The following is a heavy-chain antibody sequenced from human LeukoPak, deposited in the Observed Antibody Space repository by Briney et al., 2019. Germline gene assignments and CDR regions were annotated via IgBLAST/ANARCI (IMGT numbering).Heavy chain of an antibody. CDR2: MHKDGSA. D-gene: IGHD3-22*01. J-gene: IGHJ3*02. CDR1: GGCINSDY. CDR3: ARGMYDSTGYSNPFDI. Sequence: SETLSLTCTVSGGCINSDYWSWIRQSPGKGLEWIGFMHKDGSANYNPSLKSRVTISADTSKNHVSLRVTSVTAADTAVYFCARGMYDSTGYSNPFDIWGQGTMVTVSS. V-gene: IGHV4-59*12.